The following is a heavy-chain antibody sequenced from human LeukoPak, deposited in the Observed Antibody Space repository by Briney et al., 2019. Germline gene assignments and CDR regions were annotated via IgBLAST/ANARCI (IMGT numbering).Heavy chain of an antibody. CDR3: VRESSGSYREFGY. D-gene: IGHD1-26*01. V-gene: IGHV4-4*07. CDR2: IYTSGST. J-gene: IGHJ4*02. Sequence: SETLSLTCTVSGGSISSYYWSWIRQPAGKGLEWIGRIYTSGSTNYNASLKSRVSMSVDTSKNQFSLRLSPVTAADTAVFYCVRESSGSYREFGYWGQGTLVTVSS. CDR1: GGSISSYY.